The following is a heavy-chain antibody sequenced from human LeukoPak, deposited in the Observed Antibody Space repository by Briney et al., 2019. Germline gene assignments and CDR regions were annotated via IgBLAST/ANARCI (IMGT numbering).Heavy chain of an antibody. V-gene: IGHV3-23*01. Sequence: PGGSLRLSCAASGFTFSSFALSWVRQAPGEGLEWVSSLSGSSTGTYYADSVKGRFTISRDNSKTTLCLQMNGLRAEDTAVYYCAKARSRVTTIVVVTHPFDSWGQGTLVTVSS. J-gene: IGHJ4*02. CDR2: LSGSSTGT. D-gene: IGHD3-22*01. CDR3: AKARSRVTTIVVVTHPFDS. CDR1: GFTFSSFA.